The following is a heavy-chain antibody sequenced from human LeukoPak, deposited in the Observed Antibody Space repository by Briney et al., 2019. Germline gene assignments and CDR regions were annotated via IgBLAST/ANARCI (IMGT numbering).Heavy chain of an antibody. CDR2: ICSGGTT. CDR3: ASLEGGPSDGR. V-gene: IGHV3-53*01. J-gene: IGHJ4*02. D-gene: IGHD3-3*01. CDR1: GFPVRSRY. Sequence: GGSLRLSCEVSGFPVRSRYMTWVRQPPGKGLECVAVICSGGTTYHIDSVKGRFTISRDISKSTMYLEMNNLRVEDTAIYYCASLEGGPSDGRWGQGTLVTVSS.